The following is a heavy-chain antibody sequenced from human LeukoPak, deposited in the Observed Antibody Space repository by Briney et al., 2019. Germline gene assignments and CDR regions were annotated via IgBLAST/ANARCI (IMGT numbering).Heavy chain of an antibody. Sequence: GASVKVSFKASGYTFTGYYMHWMRQAPGQGLEWMGWINPNSGGTNYAQKFQGRVTMTRDTSISTAYMELSRLRSDDTAVYYCRADRYGDYGDYIDYWGQGTLVTVSS. CDR2: INPNSGGT. CDR3: RADRYGDYGDYIDY. V-gene: IGHV1-2*02. D-gene: IGHD4-17*01. CDR1: GYTFTGYY. J-gene: IGHJ4*02.